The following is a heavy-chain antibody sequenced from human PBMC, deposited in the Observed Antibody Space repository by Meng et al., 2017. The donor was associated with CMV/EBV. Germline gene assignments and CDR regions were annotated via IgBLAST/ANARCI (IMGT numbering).Heavy chain of an antibody. J-gene: IGHJ4*02. CDR3: ARDDSSY. CDR2: ISSSSSYI. CDR1: GFTFSSHS. D-gene: IGHD3-22*01. V-gene: IGHV3-21*01. Sequence: GESLKISCAASGFTFSSHSMNWVRQAPGKGLEWVSSISSSSSYIYYADSVKGRFTISRDNAKNSLYLQMNSLRAEDTAVYYCARDDSSYWGQGTLVTVSS.